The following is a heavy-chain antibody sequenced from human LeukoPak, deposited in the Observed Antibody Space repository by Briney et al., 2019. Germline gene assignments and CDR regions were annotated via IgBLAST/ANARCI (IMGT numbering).Heavy chain of an antibody. CDR2: IYYSGST. J-gene: IGHJ1*01. Sequence: SETLSLTCTVSGDSISSSSYYWGWIRQPPGKGLEWIGSIYYSGSTYYNPSLKSRVTISVDTSKNQFSLKLSSVTAADTAVYYCARADYCSSTGCHSLPPEYFQHWGQGTLVTVSS. V-gene: IGHV4-39*01. D-gene: IGHD2-2*01. CDR1: GDSISSSSYY. CDR3: ARADYCSSTGCHSLPPEYFQH.